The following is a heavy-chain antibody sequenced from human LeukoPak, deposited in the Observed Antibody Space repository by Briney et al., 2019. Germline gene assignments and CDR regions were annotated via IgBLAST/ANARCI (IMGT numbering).Heavy chain of an antibody. D-gene: IGHD2-15*01. V-gene: IGHV3-21*01. CDR1: GFTFRSYS. CDR3: ARGGGYCRGGSCLDKYYYYYYMDV. CDR2: ISRCSSYI. Sequence: GGSLRLSCAASGFTFRSYSMNGVRQAPGKGLEGVSSISRCSSYIFYADSVKGRFTLPRDNAKNSLYLQMNSLRAEDTAVYYCARGGGYCRGGSCLDKYYYYYYMDVWGKGTTVTVSS. J-gene: IGHJ6*03.